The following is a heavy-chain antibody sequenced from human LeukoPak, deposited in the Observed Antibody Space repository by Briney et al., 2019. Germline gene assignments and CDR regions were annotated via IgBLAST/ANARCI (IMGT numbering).Heavy chain of an antibody. D-gene: IGHD4-17*01. CDR3: ARAGSYGDFPFDY. CDR1: GGSISSGGYS. CDR2: NYHSGST. J-gene: IGHJ4*02. V-gene: IGHV4-30-2*01. Sequence: SETLSLTCAVSGGSISSGGYSWSWIRQPPGKGLEWIGYNYHSGSTYYNPSLKSRVTISVDRSKNQFSLKLSSVTAADTAVYYCARAGSYGDFPFDYWGQGTLVTVSS.